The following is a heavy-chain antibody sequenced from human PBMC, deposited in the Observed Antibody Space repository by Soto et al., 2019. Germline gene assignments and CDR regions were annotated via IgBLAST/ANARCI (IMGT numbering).Heavy chain of an antibody. Sequence: SVKVSCKASGGTFSSYAISWVRQAPGQGLEWMGGIIPIFGTANYAQKFQGRVTIAADESTSTAYMELSSLRSEDTAVYYCARGIQLWAPFDYWGQGTLVTVSS. CDR2: IIPIFGTA. J-gene: IGHJ4*02. V-gene: IGHV1-69*13. CDR1: GGTFSSYA. CDR3: ARGIQLWAPFDY. D-gene: IGHD5-18*01.